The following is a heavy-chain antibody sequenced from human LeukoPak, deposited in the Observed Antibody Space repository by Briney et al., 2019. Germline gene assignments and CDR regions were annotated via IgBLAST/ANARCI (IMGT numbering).Heavy chain of an antibody. D-gene: IGHD3-22*01. J-gene: IGHJ1*01. Sequence: SETLSLTCTVSGGSISSSSYYWGWIRQPPGKGLEWIGSIYYSGSTYYNPSLKSRVTISVDTSKNQFSLKLSSVTAADTAVYYCARDVAQSYYYDSSGYQRFQHWGQGTLVTVSS. CDR3: ARDVAQSYYYDSSGYQRFQH. V-gene: IGHV4-39*07. CDR2: IYYSGST. CDR1: GGSISSSSYY.